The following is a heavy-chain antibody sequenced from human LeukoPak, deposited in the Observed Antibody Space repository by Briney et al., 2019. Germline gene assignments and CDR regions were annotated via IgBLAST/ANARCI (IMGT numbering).Heavy chain of an antibody. V-gene: IGHV3-74*01. J-gene: IGHJ5*02. CDR3: ARSNYYDTSGYYL. CDR1: GFTFSNYW. D-gene: IGHD3-22*01. CDR2: INSDGSST. Sequence: PGGSLRLPCAASGFTFSNYWMHWVRQAPDKGLVWVSRINSDGSSTTYADSVKGRFTISRDNAKNTLFLQMNSLRGEDTAVYYCARSNYYDTSGYYLWGQGTLVTASS.